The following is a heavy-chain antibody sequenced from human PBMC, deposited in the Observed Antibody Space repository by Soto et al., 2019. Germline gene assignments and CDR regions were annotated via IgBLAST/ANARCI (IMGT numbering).Heavy chain of an antibody. V-gene: IGHV1-8*01. J-gene: IGHJ4*02. CDR1: GYTFTSYD. CDR3: ARPPRRFCSGGSCYWEVGY. CDR2: MNPNSGNT. Sequence: QVQLVQSGAEVKKPGASVKVSCKASGYTFTSYDINWVRQATGQGLEWMGWMNPNSGNTGYAQKFQGRVTMTRNTSISTAYMELSSLRSEDTAVYYCARPPRRFCSGGSCYWEVGYWGQGTLVTVSS. D-gene: IGHD2-15*01.